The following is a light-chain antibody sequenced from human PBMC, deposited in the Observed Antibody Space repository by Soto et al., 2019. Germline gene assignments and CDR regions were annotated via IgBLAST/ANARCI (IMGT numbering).Light chain of an antibody. CDR3: QQHETYSQWT. CDR2: DVS. V-gene: IGKV1-5*01. CDR1: QSISRW. J-gene: IGKJ1*01. Sequence: DIQMTQSPSTLSASLGDRVTITCRASQSISRWLDWYQQKPGKAPKSLISDVSSLERGVPSRFSGSGSGTAFSLPISSLQPHDFATYHCQQHETYSQWTFGQGTKVEI.